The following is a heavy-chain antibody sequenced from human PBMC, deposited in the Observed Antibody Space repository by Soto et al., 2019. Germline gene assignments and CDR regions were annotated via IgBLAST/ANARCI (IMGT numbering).Heavy chain of an antibody. CDR3: AGDMWC. Sequence: EVQLVESGGGLVQPGGSLTLSCAASGFIVSTKHMSWVRQTPGKGLEWLSVIYSGGSTYYADSVKGRFSISRDNSKNSVHLQMNGLRAEDTAVYYCAGDMWCGGQGTLVTVSS. J-gene: IGHJ4*02. CDR2: IYSGGST. CDR1: GFIVSTKH. D-gene: IGHD2-21*01. V-gene: IGHV3-66*01.